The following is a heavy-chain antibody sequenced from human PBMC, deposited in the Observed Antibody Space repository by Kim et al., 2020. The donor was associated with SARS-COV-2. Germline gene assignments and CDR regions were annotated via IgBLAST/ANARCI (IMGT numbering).Heavy chain of an antibody. CDR3: ARMTTVTTGAFDI. J-gene: IGHJ3*02. Sequence: YAQKYQGRVTSTADKSTSTAYLELSSLRSEDTAVYYWARMTTVTTGAFDIWGQGTMVTVSS. D-gene: IGHD4-17*01. V-gene: IGHV1-69*02.